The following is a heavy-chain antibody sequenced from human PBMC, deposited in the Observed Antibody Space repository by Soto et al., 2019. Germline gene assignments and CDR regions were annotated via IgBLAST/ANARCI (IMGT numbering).Heavy chain of an antibody. CDR3: ARDPYSSGAFDD. Sequence: ASVKVSCKASGYTFTSYAMHWVRQAPGQRLEWMGWINAGNGNTKYSQKFQGRVTITRDTSASTAYMELSSLRSEDTAVYYCARDPYSSGAFDDWGQGTLVTVSS. V-gene: IGHV1-3*01. CDR2: INAGNGNT. D-gene: IGHD6-19*01. CDR1: GYTFTSYA. J-gene: IGHJ4*02.